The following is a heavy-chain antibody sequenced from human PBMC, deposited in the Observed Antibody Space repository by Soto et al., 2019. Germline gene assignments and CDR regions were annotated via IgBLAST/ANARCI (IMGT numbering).Heavy chain of an antibody. V-gene: IGHV4-59*01. CDR2: IYYSGST. CDR3: ARDFGYYYGSGSWGWFDP. Sequence: QVQLQESGPGLVKPSETLSLTCTVSGGSISSYYWSWIRQPPGKGLEWIGYIYYSGSTNYNPSLKSRVTISVDTSKNQFSLKLSSVTAADTAVYYCARDFGYYYGSGSWGWFDPWGQGTLVTVSS. CDR1: GGSISSYY. J-gene: IGHJ5*02. D-gene: IGHD3-10*01.